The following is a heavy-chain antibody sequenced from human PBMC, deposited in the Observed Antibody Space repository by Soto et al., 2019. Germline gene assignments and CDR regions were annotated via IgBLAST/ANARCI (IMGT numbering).Heavy chain of an antibody. CDR1: GITISNYP. D-gene: IGHD3-22*01. J-gene: IGHJ4*02. V-gene: IGHV3-23*01. Sequence: EVQLLEFGGGLVQPGGSLRLSCAASGITISNYPMSWVRQAPGKGLDWVSGISGSGDRTYYADSAKGRFTISKDISRNSLSLQRDSLGVEDTAVYFCVKDDGGYPSTAPHWGQRTLVTVSS. CDR3: VKDDGGYPSTAPH. CDR2: ISGSGDRT.